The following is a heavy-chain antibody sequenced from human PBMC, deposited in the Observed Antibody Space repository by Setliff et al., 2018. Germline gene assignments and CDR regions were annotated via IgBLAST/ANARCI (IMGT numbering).Heavy chain of an antibody. J-gene: IGHJ5*02. V-gene: IGHV4-4*02. CDR2: IFHSGST. CDR1: GSSITSSNW. D-gene: IGHD3-16*02. Sequence: PSETLSLTCAVSGSSITSSNWWSWVRQPPGKGPEWIGQIFHSGSTHYNPSLKSRLTISVDQSKNQFSLKLKSVTAADTAVYYCARLESLGDLSLYGLWFDPWGQGTLVTVSS. CDR3: ARLESLGDLSLYGLWFDP.